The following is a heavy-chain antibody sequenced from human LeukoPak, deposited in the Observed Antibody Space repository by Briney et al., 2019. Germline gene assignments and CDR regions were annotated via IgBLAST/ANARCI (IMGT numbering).Heavy chain of an antibody. CDR2: IYYSGST. J-gene: IGHJ3*02. D-gene: IGHD2-21*01. V-gene: IGHV4-30-4*08. CDR1: GGSISSGDYY. Sequence: SETLSLTCTVSGGSISSGDYYWSCIRQPPGKGLEWIGYIYYSGSTYYNPSLKSRVTISVDTSKNQFSLKLSSVTAADTGVYYCASCRIRAFDIWGQGKMVTVSS. CDR3: ASCRIRAFDI.